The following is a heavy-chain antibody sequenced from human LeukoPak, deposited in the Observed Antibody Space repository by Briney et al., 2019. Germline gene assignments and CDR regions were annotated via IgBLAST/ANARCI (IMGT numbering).Heavy chain of an antibody. CDR1: GGTFSSYA. V-gene: IGHV1-69*01. CDR2: IIPIFGTA. J-gene: IGHJ4*02. D-gene: IGHD3-22*01. CDR3: ARDMSVSGYYDSNGYFDY. Sequence: SVKVSCKASGGTFSSYAISWVRQAPGQGLEWMGGIIPIFGTANYAQKFQGRVTITADESTSTAYMELSSLRSEDTAVYYCARDMSVSGYYDSNGYFDYWGQGTLVTVSS.